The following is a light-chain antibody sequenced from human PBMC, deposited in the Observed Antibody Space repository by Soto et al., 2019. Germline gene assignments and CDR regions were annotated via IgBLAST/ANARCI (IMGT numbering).Light chain of an antibody. CDR1: QRVDSTY. Sequence: VLTQSPGTLSLSPGERAILSCRASQRVDSTYLAWYQQKPGQAPRLLIYSASSRAAGIPDAFSGSGSGADFTLTISRLEPEDLAVYYCQQYGSSPRPFGQGTKVDIK. V-gene: IGKV3-20*01. J-gene: IGKJ1*01. CDR2: SAS. CDR3: QQYGSSPRP.